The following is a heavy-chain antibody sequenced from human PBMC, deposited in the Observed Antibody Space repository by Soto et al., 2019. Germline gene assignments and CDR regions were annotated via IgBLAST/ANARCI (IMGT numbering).Heavy chain of an antibody. CDR3: ARDAEGLVAAGMTNWFYP. Sequence: SETLSLTCGVSGGSLSSSNWWSWVRQPPGKGLEWIGEIYHSGTTHYNPSLRSRVTISVDKDKNHFSLRLWFVSAADTAVYYCARDAEGLVAAGMTNWFYPRGQGTL. D-gene: IGHD6-13*01. J-gene: IGHJ5*01. V-gene: IGHV4-4*02. CDR2: IYHSGTT. CDR1: GGSLSSSNW.